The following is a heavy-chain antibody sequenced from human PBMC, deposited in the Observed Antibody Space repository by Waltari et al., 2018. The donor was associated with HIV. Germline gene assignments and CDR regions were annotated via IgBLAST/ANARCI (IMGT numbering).Heavy chain of an antibody. D-gene: IGHD2-2*01. CDR1: GYTFTTHY. Sequence: QVQLVQSGAEVKKSGASVRVTCPASGYTFTTHYIHWVRQAPGQGLEWMGWINCDTGATQYAQRFQGRVTMTRDTSITSAYMELSRLKTDDTALYFCARRKSSSSRAFDSWGQGTLVTVSS. CDR2: INCDTGAT. CDR3: ARRKSSSSRAFDS. J-gene: IGHJ4*02. V-gene: IGHV1-2*02.